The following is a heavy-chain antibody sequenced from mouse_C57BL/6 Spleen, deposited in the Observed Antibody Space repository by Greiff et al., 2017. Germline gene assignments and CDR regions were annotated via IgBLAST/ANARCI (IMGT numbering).Heavy chain of an antibody. V-gene: IGHV10-1*01. CDR1: GFSFNTYA. J-gene: IGHJ4*01. CDR2: IRSKSNNYAT. CDR3: VSRAMDY. Sequence: EVQRVESGGGLVRPKGSLKLSCAASGFSFNTYAMNWVRQAPGKGLEWVARIRSKSNNYATYYADSVKDRFTISRDDSESMLHLQMNNLKTADTAMYSCVSRAMDYWGQGTSVTVSS.